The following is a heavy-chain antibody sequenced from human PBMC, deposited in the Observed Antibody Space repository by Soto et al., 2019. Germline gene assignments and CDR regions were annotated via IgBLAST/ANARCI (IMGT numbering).Heavy chain of an antibody. J-gene: IGHJ5*02. CDR1: GGSTSNYY. V-gene: IGHV4-59*01. CDR2: IYYSGST. D-gene: IGHD2-15*01. CDR3: ASLRINNWFDP. Sequence: PSETLSLTCTVSGGSTSNYYWNWIRQPPGKGLEWIGYIYYSGSTNSNPSLKSRVTISVDTSTNQFSLKLSSVTAADTAVYFCASLRINNWFDPWGQGTLVTVSS.